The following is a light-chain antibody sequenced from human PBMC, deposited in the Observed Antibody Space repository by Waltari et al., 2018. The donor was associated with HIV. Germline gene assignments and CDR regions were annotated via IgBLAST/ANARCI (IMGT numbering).Light chain of an antibody. CDR1: GTGGKN. J-gene: IGKJ1*01. V-gene: IGKV3-15*01. CDR2: GAS. CDR3: QQYDDWWT. Sequence: TQSPATLSVSPGGRATRFRRGRGTGGKNLAWYQLRPGQPPRLLIFGASVRASGVPARFSVAGYGTSFTLTIDNLQAEDFATYYCQQYDDWWTFGQGTTVDVK.